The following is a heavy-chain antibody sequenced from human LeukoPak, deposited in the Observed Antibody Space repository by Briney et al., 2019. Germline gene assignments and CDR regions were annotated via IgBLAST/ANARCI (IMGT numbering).Heavy chain of an antibody. Sequence: GGSLRLSCAASGFTFSSYWMSWVRQAPGKGLEWVANIKQDGSEKYYVDSVKGRFTISRDNAKNLLYLQMNSLRAEDTAVYYCARVGRWLRFLFDYWGQGTLVTVSS. CDR1: GFTFSSYW. J-gene: IGHJ4*02. CDR2: IKQDGSEK. CDR3: ARVGRWLRFLFDY. V-gene: IGHV3-7*01. D-gene: IGHD5-12*01.